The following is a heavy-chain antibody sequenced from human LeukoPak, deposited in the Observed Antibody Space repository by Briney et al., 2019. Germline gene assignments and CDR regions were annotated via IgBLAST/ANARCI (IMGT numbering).Heavy chain of an antibody. CDR2: ISGSGGST. CDR3: AKLTYYYDSSGPFDY. CDR1: GFTFSSYA. D-gene: IGHD3-22*01. Sequence: PGGSLRLSCAASGFTFSSYAMSWVRQAPGKGLEWVSAISGSGGSTYYADSVKGRFTISRDNSKNTLYLRMNSLRAEDTAVYYCAKLTYYYDSSGPFDYWGQGTLVTVSS. V-gene: IGHV3-23*01. J-gene: IGHJ4*02.